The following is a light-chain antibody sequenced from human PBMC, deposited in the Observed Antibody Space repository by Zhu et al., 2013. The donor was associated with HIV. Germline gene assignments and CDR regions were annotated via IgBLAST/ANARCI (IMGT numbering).Light chain of an antibody. CDR3: QQYGYLPLT. CDR1: QTVSSNY. Sequence: EIVLTQSPGTLSLSPGERATLSCRASQTVSSNYLAWYQQRLGQAPRLLIYGASSRATGIPDRFSGSGSGTDFTLTINRLEPEDFALYYCQQYGYLPLTFGGGTKVEIK. V-gene: IGKV3-20*01. J-gene: IGKJ4*01. CDR2: GAS.